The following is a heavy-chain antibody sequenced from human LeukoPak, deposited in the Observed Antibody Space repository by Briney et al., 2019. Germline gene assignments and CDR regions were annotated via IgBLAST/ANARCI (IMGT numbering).Heavy chain of an antibody. D-gene: IGHD3-10*01. CDR3: AKSNGYGLIDI. Sequence: GGSLRLSCAASGFTFSSYGMSWGRQAPGKGLEWVSGISAGGSNTYYADSVMGRFTISRDNSKNTLYLQMNSLRAEDTAVYYCAKSNGYGLIDIWGQGTMVTVSS. CDR2: ISAGGSNT. CDR1: GFTFSSYG. J-gene: IGHJ3*02. V-gene: IGHV3-23*01.